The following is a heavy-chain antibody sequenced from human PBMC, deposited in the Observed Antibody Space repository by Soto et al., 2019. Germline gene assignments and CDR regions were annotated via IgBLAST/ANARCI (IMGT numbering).Heavy chain of an antibody. CDR3: ARDRAAAGTKVGYYYYGMDV. J-gene: IGHJ6*01. D-gene: IGHD6-13*01. CDR1: GFTFSSYG. Sequence: QVQLVESGGGVVQPGRSLRLSCAASGFTFSSYGMHWVRQAPGKGLEWVAVIRYDGSNKYYADSVKGRFTISRDNSKNTLYLQMNSLRAEDTAVYYCARDRAAAGTKVGYYYYGMDVW. CDR2: IRYDGSNK. V-gene: IGHV3-33*01.